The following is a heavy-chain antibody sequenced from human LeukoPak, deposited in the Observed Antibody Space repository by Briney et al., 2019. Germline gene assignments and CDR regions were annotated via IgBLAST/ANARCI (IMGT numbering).Heavy chain of an antibody. CDR2: IYNSGSP. Sequence: PSETLSLTCTVSGGSISSHNWNWIRQPPGKGREWIGDIYNSGSPNYNPSLKSRVTISVDASKNQFSLKLSSVTAADTAEYYCARVDSSGYYTFFDYWGQGTLVTVSS. CDR1: GGSISSHN. V-gene: IGHV4-59*11. J-gene: IGHJ4*02. CDR3: ARVDSSGYYTFFDY. D-gene: IGHD3-22*01.